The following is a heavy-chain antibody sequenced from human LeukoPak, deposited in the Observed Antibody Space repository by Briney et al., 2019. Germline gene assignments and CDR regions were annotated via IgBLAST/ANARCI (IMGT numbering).Heavy chain of an antibody. J-gene: IGHJ4*02. CDR3: AREYGGFDY. V-gene: IGHV3-21*01. CDR2: ISSSSSYI. CDR1: GFIFSSYS. D-gene: IGHD4-23*01. Sequence: GGSLRLSCAAPGFIFSSYSMNWVRQAPGKGLEWASSISSSSSYIDYADSVKGRFTISRDNAKNSLYLQMNSLRAEDTAVYYCAREYGGFDYWGQGTLVTVSS.